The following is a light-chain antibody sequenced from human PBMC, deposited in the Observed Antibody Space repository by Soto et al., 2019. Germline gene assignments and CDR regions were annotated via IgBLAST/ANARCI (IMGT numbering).Light chain of an antibody. CDR2: NTS. CDR3: QQYVRWPPGT. CDR1: QSVSSS. J-gene: IGKJ1*01. V-gene: IGKV3-15*01. Sequence: EIVVTQSPATLSVSPGERVTLSCRASQSVSSSLAWYQQRPGQAPRLLIYNTSTRAAGIAARFSGSGSGTEFTLTISSLQSEDFAVYFCQQYVRWPPGTFGQGTTVHIK.